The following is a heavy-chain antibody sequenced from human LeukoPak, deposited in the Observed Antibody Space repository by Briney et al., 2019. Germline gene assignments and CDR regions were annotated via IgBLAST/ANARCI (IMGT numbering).Heavy chain of an antibody. Sequence: SGTLSLTCAVSGGSISSYYWSWIRQPPGKGLEWIGYIYYSGSTNYNPSLKSRVTISVDTSKNQFSLKLSSVTAADTAVYYCARHYYDSSGYTTSYYFDYWGQGTLVTVSS. CDR2: IYYSGST. CDR3: ARHYYDSSGYTTSYYFDY. CDR1: GGSISSYY. J-gene: IGHJ4*02. D-gene: IGHD3-22*01. V-gene: IGHV4-59*01.